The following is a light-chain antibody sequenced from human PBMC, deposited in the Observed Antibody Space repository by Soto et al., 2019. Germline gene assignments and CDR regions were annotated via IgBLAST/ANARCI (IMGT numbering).Light chain of an antibody. Sequence: EIVMTQSPATLSVTPRERATLSCRASQSVSSNLAWYQQKPGQAPRLLIYGASTRATGIPARFSGSGSGTEFTLTISSRQSEDFAVYYCQQYNNWPRTFGQGTEV. J-gene: IGKJ1*01. CDR2: GAS. CDR3: QQYNNWPRT. V-gene: IGKV3-15*01. CDR1: QSVSSN.